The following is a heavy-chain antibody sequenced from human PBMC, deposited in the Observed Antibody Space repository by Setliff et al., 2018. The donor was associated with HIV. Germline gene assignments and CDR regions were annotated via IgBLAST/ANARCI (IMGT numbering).Heavy chain of an antibody. CDR1: GDSMKSKSYF. CDR3: ARHVPDYDFWSGSPAHYYYYYMDV. V-gene: IGHV4-39*01. Sequence: LSLTCTVSGDSMKSKSYFWGWIRQSPGKGLEWIGAIDYSGTTYYNPSLKSRLTISVDTSKNLFSLRVTSVTAADTAIYYCARHVPDYDFWSGSPAHYYYYYMDVWGKGTMVTVSS. D-gene: IGHD3-3*01. CDR2: IDYSGTT. J-gene: IGHJ6*03.